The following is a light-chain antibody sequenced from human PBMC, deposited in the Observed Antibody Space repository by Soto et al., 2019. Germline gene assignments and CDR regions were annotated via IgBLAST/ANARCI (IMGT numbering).Light chain of an antibody. J-gene: IGKJ1*01. CDR2: KAS. CDR3: HQFNRFPRT. V-gene: IGKV1-5*03. CDR1: QSIGIL. Sequence: DIQMTQSPSTLSASVGDRVTITCRASQSIGILLAWYQQKPGKAPKFLIYKASSLQSGVPSRFSDSGSGTEFTLTITSLQHDDFATYYCHQFNRFPRTFGQGTKVEIK.